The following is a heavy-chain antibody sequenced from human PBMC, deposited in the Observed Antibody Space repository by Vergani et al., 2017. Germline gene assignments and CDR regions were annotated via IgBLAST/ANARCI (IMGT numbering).Heavy chain of an antibody. V-gene: IGHV3-33*01. CDR3: AGTSSGWYTGGFDY. D-gene: IGHD6-19*01. J-gene: IGHJ4*02. Sequence: QVQLVESGGGVVQPGRSLRLSCAASGFTFSSYGMHWVRQAPGKGLEGVAVIWYDGSNKYYADSVQGRFTISRDNSKNTLYLQMNSLRSEDTAVYYCAGTSSGWYTGGFDYWGQGTLVTVSS. CDR1: GFTFSSYG. CDR2: IWYDGSNK.